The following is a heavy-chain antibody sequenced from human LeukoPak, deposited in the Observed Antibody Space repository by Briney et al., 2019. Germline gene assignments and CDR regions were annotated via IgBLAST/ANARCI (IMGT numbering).Heavy chain of an antibody. J-gene: IGHJ2*01. CDR3: ARLRDLGYFDL. CDR2: IKHSGST. Sequence: KPSETLSLTCAVYGGSFSGYYWSWIRQPPGKGVEGIGEIKHSGSTNYNPSLKSRVTISVDTSKNQFSLKLSSVTAADTAVYYCARLRDLGYFDLWGRGTLVTVSS. CDR1: GGSFSGYY. V-gene: IGHV4-34*01.